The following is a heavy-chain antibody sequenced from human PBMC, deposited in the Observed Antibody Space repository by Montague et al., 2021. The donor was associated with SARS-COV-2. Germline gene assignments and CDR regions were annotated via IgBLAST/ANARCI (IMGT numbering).Heavy chain of an antibody. J-gene: IGHJ4*02. CDR1: GGSISGYY. D-gene: IGHD1-20*01. CDR3: VRDQGRSNWNYLDY. CDR2: IYNSGST. V-gene: IGHV4-4*07. Sequence: SETLSLTCTVSGGSISGYYWSWFRHCAGKGLGWIGRIYNSGSTSYNPYLKSRVTMSVDTSKNQFSLKLSSVTAADTDFYYCVRDQGRSNWNYLDYWGQGALVTVSS.